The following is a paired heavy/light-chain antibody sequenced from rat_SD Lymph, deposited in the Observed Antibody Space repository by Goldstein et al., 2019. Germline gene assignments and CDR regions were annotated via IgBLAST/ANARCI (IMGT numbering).Light chain of an antibody. CDR3: LQRSSYPRT. CDR2: DTS. Sequence: EIVLTQSPTTMAASPGEKVTITCRASSSVSYMHWFQQKSGTSPKPWIYDTSKLASGVPDRFSGSGSGTSYSLTISSMEAEDAATYYCLQRSSYPRTFGGGTKLELK. CDR1: SSVSY. J-gene: IGKJ1*01. V-gene: IGKV4S12*01.
Heavy chain of an antibody. Sequence: EVQLVESGGGLVQPGRSLKLSCAASGFTFSNYYMAWVRQAPTKGLEWVASITNSGGSTYYRDSVKGRFTISRDNAKSTLYLQMDSLRSEDTATYYCTRRGYSAPFDYWGQGVMVTVSS. D-gene: IGHD3-3*01. V-gene: IGHV5S23*01. J-gene: IGHJ2*01. CDR3: TRRGYSAPFDY. CDR2: ITNSGGST. CDR1: GFTFSNYY.